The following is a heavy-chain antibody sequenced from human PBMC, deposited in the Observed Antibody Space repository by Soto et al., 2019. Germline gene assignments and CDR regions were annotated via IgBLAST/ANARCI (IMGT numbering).Heavy chain of an antibody. D-gene: IGHD1-20*01. CDR3: ARAQYNWHI. J-gene: IGHJ4*02. CDR1: VGSIRSYY. Sequence: SETLSLTCSFSVGSIRSYYWTWIRQPPGKGLQWIGYVFHTGNTNYNPSLKSRVTISEDASKNQVSLRLTSVTAADTAVYFCARAQYNWHIWGQGTLVIVS. CDR2: VFHTGNT. V-gene: IGHV4-59*01.